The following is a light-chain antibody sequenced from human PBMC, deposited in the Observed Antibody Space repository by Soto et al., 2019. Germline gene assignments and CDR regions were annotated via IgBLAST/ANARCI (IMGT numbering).Light chain of an antibody. Sequence: QSVLTQPRSVSGSPGQSVTISCTGTSSDVGGYNYVSWYQHHPGKAPKLMIYDVSKRPSGVPGRFSGSKSGNTASLTISGLQAEDEADYSCCSDAGSIYVFGTGTKVTVL. CDR1: SSDVGGYNY. CDR3: CSDAGSIYV. CDR2: DVS. J-gene: IGLJ1*01. V-gene: IGLV2-11*01.